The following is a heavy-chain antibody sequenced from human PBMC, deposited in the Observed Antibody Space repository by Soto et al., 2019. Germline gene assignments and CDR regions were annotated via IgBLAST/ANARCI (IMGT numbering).Heavy chain of an antibody. V-gene: IGHV4-30-2*01. J-gene: IGHJ4*02. CDR2: IYHSGST. D-gene: IGHD3-22*01. CDR1: GGSISSGGYS. Sequence: HLQLQDSCSGLVKPSQTLSLTCAVSGGSISSGGYSWSWIRQPPGKGLEWIGYIYHSGSTYYNPSLKSRVTISVDRSKNQFSLKLSSVTAADTAVYYCARGPPNSIWGQGTLVTVSS. CDR3: ARGPPNSI.